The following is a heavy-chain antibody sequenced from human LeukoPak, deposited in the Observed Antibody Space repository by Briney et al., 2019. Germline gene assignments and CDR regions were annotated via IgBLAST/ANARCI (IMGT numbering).Heavy chain of an antibody. CDR3: AKQLGYCSDGSCYFPY. CDR1: GFTFADAW. V-gene: IGHV3-23*01. CDR2: ISNNGGYT. J-gene: IGHJ4*02. Sequence: GGSLRLSCAASGFTFADAWMSWVRQAPGKGPEWVSAISNNGGYTYYADSVQGRFTISRDNSKSTLCLQMNSLRAEDTAVYYCAKQLGYCSDGSCYFPYWGQGTLVTVSS. D-gene: IGHD2-15*01.